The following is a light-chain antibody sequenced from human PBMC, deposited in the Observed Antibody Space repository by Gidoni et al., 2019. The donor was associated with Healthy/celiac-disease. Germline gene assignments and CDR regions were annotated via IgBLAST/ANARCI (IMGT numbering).Light chain of an antibody. V-gene: IGKV1-9*01. CDR3: QQLNSYPRT. Sequence: IQFTHSPSPLSASVGDRVTITCRASQGISSYLAWYQQKPGKAPKLLIYAASTLQSGVPSRFSGSGSGTDFTLTISSLQPEDFATYYCQQLNSYPRTFGQGTKLEIK. CDR1: QGISSY. CDR2: AAS. J-gene: IGKJ2*01.